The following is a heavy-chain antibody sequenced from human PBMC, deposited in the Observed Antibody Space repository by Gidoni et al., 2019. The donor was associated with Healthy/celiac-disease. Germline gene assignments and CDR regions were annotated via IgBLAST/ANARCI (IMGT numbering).Heavy chain of an antibody. CDR1: GFSLSTSGVG. J-gene: IGHJ4*02. CDR3: AHIPFLEWLWADFDY. CDR2: SYWNDVK. D-gene: IGHD3-3*01. Sequence: QITLKESGPTLVHPTHTLTLTCTLPGFSLSTSGVGVGWLRQPPGKALEWLALSYWNDVKRYRPSLKSRLTITKDTSKNQVVLTMTNMDPVDTATYYCAHIPFLEWLWADFDYWGQGTLVTVSS. V-gene: IGHV2-5*01.